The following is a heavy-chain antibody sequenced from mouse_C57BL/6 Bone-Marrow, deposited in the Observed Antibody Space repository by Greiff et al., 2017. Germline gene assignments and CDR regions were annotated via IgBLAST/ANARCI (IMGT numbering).Heavy chain of an antibody. CDR1: GISITTGNYR. D-gene: IGHD3-2*02. J-gene: IGHJ1*03. Sequence: EVHLVESGPGLVKPSQTVFLTCTVTGISITTGNYRWSWIRQFPGNKLEWIGYIYYRGTITYNPSLTSRTTIPRDTPKNQFFLEMNSLTAEDTATYYCAREDSSGYWYFDVWGTGTTVTVSS. V-gene: IGHV3-5*01. CDR3: AREDSSGYWYFDV. CDR2: IYYRGTI.